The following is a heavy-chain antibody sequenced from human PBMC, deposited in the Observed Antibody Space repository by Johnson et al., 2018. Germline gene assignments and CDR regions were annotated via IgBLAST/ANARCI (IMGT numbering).Heavy chain of an antibody. J-gene: IGHJ4*02. Sequence: VQLVQSGGGFVQPGGSRRLSCVASGFTFNIYWMHWVRQVPGKGLVWVSRINTDGSITDYEDSVKGRFTTSRDNAKNTLYLQMNSLRDEDTAVYYSASQLPLGYWGQGTLVTVSS. CDR3: ASQLPLGY. V-gene: IGHV3-74*02. CDR1: GFTFNIYW. CDR2: INTDGSIT. D-gene: IGHD2-2*01.